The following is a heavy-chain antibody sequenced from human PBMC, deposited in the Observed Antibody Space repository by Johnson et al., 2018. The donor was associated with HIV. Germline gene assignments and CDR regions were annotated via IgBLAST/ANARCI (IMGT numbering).Heavy chain of an antibody. CDR3: ARFEYSSSSDPVEDEVNAFDI. D-gene: IGHD6-6*01. CDR1: GFTVSTNY. J-gene: IGHJ3*02. Sequence: VQLVESGGGLIQPGGSLRLSCAASGFTVSTNYMSWVRQAPGKGLECVSIIYSGGTTHYADSVKGRFTISRDNSKSTLYLQMNSLRVEDTAVYYCARFEYSSSSDPVEDEVNAFDIWGQGTMVTVSS. V-gene: IGHV3-66*03. CDR2: IYSGGTT.